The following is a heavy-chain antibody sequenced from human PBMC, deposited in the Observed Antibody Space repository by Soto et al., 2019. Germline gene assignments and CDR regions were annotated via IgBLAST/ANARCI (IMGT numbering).Heavy chain of an antibody. J-gene: IGHJ4*02. V-gene: IGHV3-30*04. CDR3: ARDGWVAVSRTFFDF. CDR1: GCVFLGCA. Sequence: PGGSLRQSGADSGCVFLGCALHWIRRPPGKGLEWMASLSHDARGEVYADSVRGRFTISRDNAKNTLYLQMNNLRVEDTAVYYCARDGWVAVSRTFFDFWGQGTQVTVSS. CDR2: LSHDARGE. D-gene: IGHD2-21*01.